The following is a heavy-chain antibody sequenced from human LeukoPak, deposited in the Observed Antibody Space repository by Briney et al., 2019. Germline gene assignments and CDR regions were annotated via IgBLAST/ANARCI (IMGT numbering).Heavy chain of an antibody. J-gene: IGHJ4*02. CDR2: ISGRDGYT. CDR3: AKGTIAAAGTDCDY. D-gene: IGHD6-13*01. CDR1: GFTFSSYA. V-gene: IGHV3-23*01. Sequence: GSLRLSCAASGFTFSSYAMSWVRQAPGKGLEWVSAISGRDGYTYYADSVKGRFTISRDNSKDTLFLHMSSLRAEDTAVYYCAKGTIAAAGTDCDYWGQGTQVTVSS.